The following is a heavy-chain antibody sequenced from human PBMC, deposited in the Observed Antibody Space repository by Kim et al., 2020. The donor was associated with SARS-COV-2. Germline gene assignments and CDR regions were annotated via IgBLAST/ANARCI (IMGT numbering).Heavy chain of an antibody. J-gene: IGHJ4*02. Sequence: GGSLRLSCAASGFTFDDYAMHWVRQAPGKGLEWVSGISWNSGSIGYADSVKGRFTISRDNAKNSLYLQMNSLRAEDTALYYCAKVLGTMVRGVILKHPIGDWGQGTLVTVSS. D-gene: IGHD3-10*01. CDR1: GFTFDDYA. CDR3: AKVLGTMVRGVILKHPIGD. V-gene: IGHV3-9*01. CDR2: ISWNSGSI.